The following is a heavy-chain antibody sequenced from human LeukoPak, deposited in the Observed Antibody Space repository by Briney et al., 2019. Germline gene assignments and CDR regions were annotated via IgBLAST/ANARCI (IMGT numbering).Heavy chain of an antibody. Sequence: GGSLRLSCAASGFTVSNNYMSWVRQAPGKGLEWVSVIYSGGGAYYADSVKGRVTISRDNSKNTLYLQMNSLRAEDTAVYYCARNPYDSSGYYSFFDFWGQGTLVTVSS. CDR1: GFTVSNNY. J-gene: IGHJ4*02. D-gene: IGHD3-22*01. CDR2: IYSGGGA. CDR3: ARNPYDSSGYYSFFDF. V-gene: IGHV3-53*01.